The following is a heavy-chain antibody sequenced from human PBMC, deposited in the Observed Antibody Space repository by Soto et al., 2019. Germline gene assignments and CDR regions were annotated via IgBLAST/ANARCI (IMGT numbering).Heavy chain of an antibody. D-gene: IGHD3-10*02. CDR2: IDTRGGSA. CDR1: GYTFTRYN. Sequence: QAQLVQSGAEVKKPGASANISCKASGYTFTRYNIHWVRQAPGQGLEGMGIIDTRGGSADYTQRFQGRVTMTRDTSTGTVDMELSSLGSEDTAVYYCARDLPRDLVRGSFDIWGQGTLVTVSS. J-gene: IGHJ3*02. CDR3: ARDLPRDLVRGSFDI. V-gene: IGHV1-46*01.